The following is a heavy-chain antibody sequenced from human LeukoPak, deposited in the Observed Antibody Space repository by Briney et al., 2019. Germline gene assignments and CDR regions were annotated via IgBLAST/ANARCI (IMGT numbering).Heavy chain of an antibody. CDR1: GGSFSGYY. Sequence: SETLSLTCAVYGGSFSGYYWSWIRQPPGKGLEWIGEINHSGSTNYNPSLKSRVTISVDTSKNQFSLKLSSVTAADTAAYYCARVACSSTSCYSLLDYWGQGTLVTVSS. V-gene: IGHV4-34*01. CDR3: ARVACSSTSCYSLLDY. D-gene: IGHD2-2*01. CDR2: INHSGST. J-gene: IGHJ4*02.